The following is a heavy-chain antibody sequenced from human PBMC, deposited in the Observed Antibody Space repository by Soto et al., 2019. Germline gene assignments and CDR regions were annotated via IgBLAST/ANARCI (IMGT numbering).Heavy chain of an antibody. J-gene: IGHJ6*02. CDR1: GYTFTSYG. CDR2: ISAYNGNT. Sequence: ASVKVSCKASGYTFTSYGISWVRQAPGQGLEWKGWISAYNGNTNYAQKLQGRVTMTTDTSTSTAYMELRSLRSDDTAVYYCARGYCTNGVCYTDGMDVWGQGTTVTVSS. CDR3: ARGYCTNGVCYTDGMDV. D-gene: IGHD2-8*01. V-gene: IGHV1-18*01.